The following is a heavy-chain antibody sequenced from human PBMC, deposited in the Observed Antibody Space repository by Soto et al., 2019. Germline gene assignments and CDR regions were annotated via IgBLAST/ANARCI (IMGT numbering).Heavy chain of an antibody. CDR2: IIANYGNA. D-gene: IGHD3-3*01. J-gene: IGHJ6*02. Sequence: ASVKVSCKASGGTFSSYTISWVRRAPGQGLEWMGWIIANYGNANYAQKFQGRVTITADESTSTAYMELSSLRSEDTAVYYCAFGVVITDPYYYYGMDVWGQGTTVTVSS. CDR1: GGTFSSYT. CDR3: AFGVVITDPYYYYGMDV. V-gene: IGHV1-69*13.